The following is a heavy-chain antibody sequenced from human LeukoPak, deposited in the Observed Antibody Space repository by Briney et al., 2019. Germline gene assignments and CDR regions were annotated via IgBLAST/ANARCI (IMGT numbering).Heavy chain of an antibody. CDR1: GFTFSSYA. J-gene: IGHJ4*02. CDR3: TTGVY. V-gene: IGHV3-30*04. Sequence: GGSLRLSCAASGFTFSSYAMHWVRQAPGKGLEWVAVISYDGSNKYYADSVKGRFTISRDNSKNTLYLQMNSLRAEDTAVYYCTTGVYWGQGTLVTVSS. CDR2: ISYDGSNK.